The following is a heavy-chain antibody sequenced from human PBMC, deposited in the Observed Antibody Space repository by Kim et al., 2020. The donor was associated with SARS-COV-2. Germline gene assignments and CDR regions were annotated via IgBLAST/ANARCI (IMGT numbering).Heavy chain of an antibody. CDR1: GYTFTGYY. Sequence: ASVKVSCKASGYTFTGYYMHWVRQAHGQGLEWMGWINPNSGGTNYAQKFQGRVTMTRDTSISTAYMELSRLRSDDTAVYYCARQVVVAATHFYGMDVWGQGTTVTVSS. CDR2: INPNSGGT. V-gene: IGHV1-2*02. D-gene: IGHD2-15*01. CDR3: ARQVVVAATHFYGMDV. J-gene: IGHJ6*02.